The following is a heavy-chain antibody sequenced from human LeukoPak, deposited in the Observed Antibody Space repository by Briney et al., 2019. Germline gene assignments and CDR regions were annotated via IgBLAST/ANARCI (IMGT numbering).Heavy chain of an antibody. CDR2: IYYSGNT. V-gene: IGHV4-39*01. Sequence: SETLSLTCTVSGGSIGNYYWGWIRQPPGKGLEWIGSIYYSGNTYYNPSLKSRVSISVDTSQNQFSLKLSSVTAADTAVYYCARLPSTTPPDYWGQGTLVTVSS. CDR1: GGSIGNYY. J-gene: IGHJ4*02. CDR3: ARLPSTTPPDY. D-gene: IGHD1-14*01.